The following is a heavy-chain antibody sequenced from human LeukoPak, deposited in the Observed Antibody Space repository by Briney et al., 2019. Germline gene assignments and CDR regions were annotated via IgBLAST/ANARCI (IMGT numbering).Heavy chain of an antibody. V-gene: IGHV4-39*01. D-gene: IGHD3-10*01. CDR2: IYYSGST. J-gene: IGHJ5*02. CDR3: ARLVRGVVNWFDP. CDR1: GGSISSSSYY. Sequence: SETLSLTCTVSGGSISSSSYYWGWLRQPPGKGLEWIGSIYYSGSTYYNPSLKSRVTISVDTSKNQFSLKLSSVTAADTAVYYCARLVRGVVNWFDPWGQGTLVTVSS.